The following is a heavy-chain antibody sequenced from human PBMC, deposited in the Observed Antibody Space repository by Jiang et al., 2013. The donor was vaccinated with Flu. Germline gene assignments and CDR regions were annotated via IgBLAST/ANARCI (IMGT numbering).Heavy chain of an antibody. J-gene: IGHJ6*03. V-gene: IGHV5-51*01. CDR1: GYSFTSYW. CDR2: IYPGDSDT. Sequence: GAEVKKPGESLKISCKGSGYSFTSYWIGWVRQMPGKGLEWMGIIYPGDSDTRYSPSFQGQVTISADKSISTAYLQWSSLKASDTAMYYCARHHGSSWPKGRYYYYMDVWGKGTTVTVSS. CDR3: ARHHGSSWPKGRYYYYMDV. D-gene: IGHD6-13*01.